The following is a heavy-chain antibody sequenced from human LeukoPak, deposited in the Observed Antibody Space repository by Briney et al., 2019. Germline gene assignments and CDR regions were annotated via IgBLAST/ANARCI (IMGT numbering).Heavy chain of an antibody. CDR1: GYSFTSYW. J-gene: IGHJ6*03. V-gene: IGHV5-51*01. D-gene: IGHD6-6*01. CDR2: IYPGDSDT. CDR3: AKIAARPREDYYYYYMDV. Sequence: GESLKISCKGSGYSFTSYWIGWVRQMPGKGLEWMGIIYPGDSDTGYSPSFQGQVTISADKSISTAYLQWSSLKASDTAMYYCAKIAARPREDYYYYYMDVWGKGTTVTVSS.